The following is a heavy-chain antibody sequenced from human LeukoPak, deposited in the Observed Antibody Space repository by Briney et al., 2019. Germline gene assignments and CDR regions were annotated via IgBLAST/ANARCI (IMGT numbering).Heavy chain of an antibody. CDR3: ATLLRYYFDY. V-gene: IGHV3-48*01. CDR1: GFTFSNYA. J-gene: IGHJ4*02. CDR2: ISNSSSTI. Sequence: GGSLRLSCSGSGFTFSNYAMNGVRQAGGKGREWVSYISNSSSTIYYADSVKGRFTISRDNAKNSLYLQMNSLRAEDTAVYYCATLLRYYFDYWGQGTLVTVSS.